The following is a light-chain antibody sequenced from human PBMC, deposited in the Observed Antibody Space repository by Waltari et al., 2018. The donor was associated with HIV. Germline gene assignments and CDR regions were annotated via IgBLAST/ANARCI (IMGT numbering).Light chain of an antibody. CDR1: HPNIGSNN. CDR2: LND. V-gene: IGLV1-47*01. CDR3: SVWDDSLAGWM. Sequence: QSVLTQPPSASGTPGQRVTISCSGSHPNIGSNNVHWYQQPPGAAPKLLISLNDQRPSGVHDRLSGSKSGTSASLVMSGLRSEDEADYCCSVWDDSLAGWMFGGGTRLTVL. J-gene: IGLJ3*02.